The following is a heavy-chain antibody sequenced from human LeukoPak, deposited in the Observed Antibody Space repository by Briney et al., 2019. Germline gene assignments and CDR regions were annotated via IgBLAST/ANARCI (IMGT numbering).Heavy chain of an antibody. V-gene: IGHV1-18*01. J-gene: IGHJ5*02. D-gene: IGHD2-15*01. Sequence: ASVKVSCKASGYTFTSYGISWVRQAPGQGLEWMGWISAYNGNTNYAQKLQGRVTMTTDTSTSTAYMELRSLRSDDTAVYYCARVLGYCSGGGCYSGWFDPWGQGTLVTVSS. CDR1: GYTFTSYG. CDR3: ARVLGYCSGGGCYSGWFDP. CDR2: ISAYNGNT.